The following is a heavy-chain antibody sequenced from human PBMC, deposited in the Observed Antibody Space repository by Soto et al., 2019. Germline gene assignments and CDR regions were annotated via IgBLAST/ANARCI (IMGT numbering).Heavy chain of an antibody. CDR3: AREYVGESI. V-gene: IGHV3-48*01. CDR1: GFTFRSYA. CDR2: ISSGGIDT. Sequence: EVQLVESGGGLIQPGGSLRLSCEVSGFTFRSYAMMWVRQAPGKGLEWVSKISSGGIDTYYADSVKGRFTISRDNAKSTLHLQMNILRVEETAVYYCAREYVGESIWGQGTMVTVSP. J-gene: IGHJ3*01. D-gene: IGHD3-10*01.